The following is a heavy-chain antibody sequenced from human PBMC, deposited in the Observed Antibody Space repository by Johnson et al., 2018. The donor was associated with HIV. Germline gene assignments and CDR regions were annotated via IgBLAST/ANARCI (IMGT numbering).Heavy chain of an antibody. J-gene: IGHJ3*02. CDR2: IWYDGSNK. CDR1: GFTFSSYG. CDR3: AKESMSRIVVVVAAAPPTAFDI. Sequence: VQLVESGGGVVQPGRSLRLSGVASGFTFSSYGMHWVRQAPGKGLEWVAVIWYDGSNKYYADSVKGRFTISRDNSKNTLYPQMNSLRAEDTAVYNCAKESMSRIVVVVAAAPPTAFDIWGQGTMVTVSS. D-gene: IGHD2-15*01. V-gene: IGHV3-33*06.